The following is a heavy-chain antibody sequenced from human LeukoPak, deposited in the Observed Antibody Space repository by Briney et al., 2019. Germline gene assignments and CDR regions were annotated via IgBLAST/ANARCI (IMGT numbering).Heavy chain of an antibody. Sequence: SVKVSCKASGYTFTGYYMHWVRQAPGQGLEWMGRIIPILGIANYAQKFQGRVTITADKSTSTAYMELSSLRSEDTAVYYCAVGYSYGSKGPNWFDPWGQGTLVTVSS. CDR1: GYTFTGYY. J-gene: IGHJ5*02. V-gene: IGHV1-69*02. CDR3: AVGYSYGSKGPNWFDP. CDR2: IIPILGIA. D-gene: IGHD5-18*01.